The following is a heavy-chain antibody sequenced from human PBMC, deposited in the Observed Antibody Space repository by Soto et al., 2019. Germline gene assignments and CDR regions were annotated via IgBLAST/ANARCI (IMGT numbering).Heavy chain of an antibody. CDR3: AKVSGITMVRGGIVLVAFDI. V-gene: IGHV3-33*06. J-gene: IGHJ3*02. Sequence: QVQLVESGGGVVQPGRSLRLSCAASGFTFSSYGMHWVRQAPGKGLEWVAVIWYDGSNKYYADSVKGRFTISRDNSKKPLYLQMNSLRAEDTAVYYCAKVSGITMVRGGIVLVAFDIWGQGTMVTVSS. CDR2: IWYDGSNK. D-gene: IGHD3-10*01. CDR1: GFTFSSYG.